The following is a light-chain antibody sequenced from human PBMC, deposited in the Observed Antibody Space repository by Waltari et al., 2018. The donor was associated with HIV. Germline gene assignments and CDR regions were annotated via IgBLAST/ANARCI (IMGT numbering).Light chain of an antibody. CDR2: HRN. CDR3: GTWDDRLNAGV. V-gene: IGLV1-51*01. Sequence: QSVLTQPPSVSAAPGQRVTISCSGSSPNIGPNGVSWYQQVPGTAPQLLISHRNNRFPGISDRFSASQSGTSATLGISGLHTGDEADYYCGTWDDRLNAGVFGGGTRLTVL. CDR1: SPNIGPNG. J-gene: IGLJ2*01.